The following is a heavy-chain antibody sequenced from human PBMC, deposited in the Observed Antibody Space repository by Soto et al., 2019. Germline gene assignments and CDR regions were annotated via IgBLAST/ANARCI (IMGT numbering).Heavy chain of an antibody. V-gene: IGHV4-59*08. CDR1: GGSIRTYS. CDR3: GGLLSGQPEI. CDR2: RHYNGDT. J-gene: IGHJ4*01. D-gene: IGHD2-15*01. Sequence: PSETLSLTCTVSGGSIRTYSWNLIRQAPGKGLEWIGFRHYNGDTNSNPSLKSRVTMSLDMSRNQFSLRLTSVTAADTAVYYCGGLLSGQPEIWGHGIRVTVSS.